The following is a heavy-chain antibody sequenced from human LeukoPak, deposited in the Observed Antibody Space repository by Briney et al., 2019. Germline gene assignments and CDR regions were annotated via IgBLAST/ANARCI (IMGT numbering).Heavy chain of an antibody. D-gene: IGHD6-19*01. CDR1: GFTFSSYS. CDR3: ARDPNXSGWRGYFDY. V-gene: IGHV3-21*01. Sequence: PGGSLRLSCAASGFTFSSYSMNWARQAPGKGLEWVSSISSSSSYIYYADSVKGRFTISRDNAKNSLYLQMNSLRAEDTAVYYCARDPNXSGWRGYFDYWGQGTLVTVS. J-gene: IGHJ4*02. CDR2: ISSSSSYI.